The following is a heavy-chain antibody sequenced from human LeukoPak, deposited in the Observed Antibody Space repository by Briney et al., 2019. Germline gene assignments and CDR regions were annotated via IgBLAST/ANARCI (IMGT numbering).Heavy chain of an antibody. V-gene: IGHV3-15*01. D-gene: IGHD2-15*01. CDR3: TTAPRGYCSGGSCSYAFDI. CDR1: GFTFSSYA. J-gene: IGHJ3*02. CDR2: IKSKSDGGTT. Sequence: PGGSLRLSWSASGFTFSSYAMHWVRQAPGKGLEWVGRIKSKSDGGTTDYAAPVKGRFTISRDDPKNTLYLQMNSLKTEDTAVYYCTTAPRGYCSGGSCSYAFDIWGQGTMVTVSS.